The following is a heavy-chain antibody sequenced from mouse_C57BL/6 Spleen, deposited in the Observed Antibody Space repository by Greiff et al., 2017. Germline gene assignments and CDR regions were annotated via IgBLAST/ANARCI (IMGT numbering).Heavy chain of an antibody. Sequence: VKLQESGPGLVKPSQSLFLTCSITGFPITSGYYWIWIRQSPGKPLEWMGYITHSGETFYNPSLQSPISITRETSKNQFFLQLNSVTTEDTAMYYCAGDRNDYDRAMDYWGQGTSVTVSS. V-gene: IGHV12-3*01. CDR2: ITHSGET. CDR1: GFPITSGYY. J-gene: IGHJ4*01. D-gene: IGHD2-4*01. CDR3: AGDRNDYDRAMDY.